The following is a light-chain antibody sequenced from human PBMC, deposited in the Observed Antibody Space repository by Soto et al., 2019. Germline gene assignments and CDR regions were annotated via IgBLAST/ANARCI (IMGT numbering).Light chain of an antibody. CDR1: QSVSSSY. CDR2: GAS. Sequence: EIVLTQSPGTLSLSPGERATLSCRASQSVSSSYLAWYQQKPGQAPRLLIYGASSRATGIPDRFSGSGSGKDFPLTISRLEPEDFAVYYCQQYGSSPPITFGQGTRLRL. J-gene: IGKJ5*01. CDR3: QQYGSSPPIT. V-gene: IGKV3-20*01.